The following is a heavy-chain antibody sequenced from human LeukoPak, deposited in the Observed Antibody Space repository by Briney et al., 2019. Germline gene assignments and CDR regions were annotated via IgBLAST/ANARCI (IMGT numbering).Heavy chain of an antibody. J-gene: IGHJ5*02. D-gene: IGHD1-26*01. CDR1: GYTFTGYY. Sequence: ASVKVSCKASGYTFTGYYLHWVRQAPGQGLEWMGCVNPNSGDTNYAQKFQGSVTMTRDTSISTVYMELSRLRSEDTAVYYCARDNSVGDVAWWFDPWGQGTLVTVSS. V-gene: IGHV1-2*02. CDR3: ARDNSVGDVAWWFDP. CDR2: VNPNSGDT.